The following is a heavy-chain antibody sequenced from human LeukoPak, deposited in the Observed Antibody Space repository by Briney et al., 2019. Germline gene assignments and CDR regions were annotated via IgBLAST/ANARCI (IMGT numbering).Heavy chain of an antibody. J-gene: IGHJ4*02. V-gene: IGHV3-30*04. CDR2: ISYDGSNK. Sequence: GGSLRLSCAASGFTFSTYTMHWVRQAPGKGLEWVAVISYDGSNKYYADSVKGRFTSSRDNSKSTLYLQMSNLRAEDTAVYFCAKNRATGLAFYDYWGQGTQVTVSS. CDR1: GFTFSTYT. CDR3: AKNRATGLAFYDY. D-gene: IGHD5-24*01.